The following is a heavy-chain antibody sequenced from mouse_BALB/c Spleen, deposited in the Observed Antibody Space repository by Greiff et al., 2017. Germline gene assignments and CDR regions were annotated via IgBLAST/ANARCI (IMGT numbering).Heavy chain of an antibody. CDR3: ARHLYGSSPAWFAY. Sequence: VQLLQSGAELMKPGASVKISCKATGYTFSSYWIEWVKQRPGHGLEWIGEILPGSGSTNYNEKFKGKATFTADTSSNTAYMQLSSLTSEDSAVYYCARHLYGSSPAWFAYWGQGTLVTVSA. D-gene: IGHD1-1*01. V-gene: IGHV1-9*01. J-gene: IGHJ3*01. CDR2: ILPGSGST. CDR1: GYTFSSYW.